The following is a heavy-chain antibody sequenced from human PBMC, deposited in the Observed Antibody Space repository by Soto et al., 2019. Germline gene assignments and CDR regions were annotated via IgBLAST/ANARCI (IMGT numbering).Heavy chain of an antibody. D-gene: IGHD3-3*02. CDR2: ISGSGDNT. V-gene: IGHV3-23*01. J-gene: IGHJ4*02. CDR1: GFTFSNYV. CDR3: ANLHLVLALGFDY. Sequence: EVHLLDYGGGLVQPGGSLRLSCAASGFTFSNYVMSWVRQAPGKGLDWVSSISGSGDNTYYADSVNGRFTISRYNSKNTLSLQMISLRAGDTAVYYCANLHLVLALGFDYWGQGTLVTVSS.